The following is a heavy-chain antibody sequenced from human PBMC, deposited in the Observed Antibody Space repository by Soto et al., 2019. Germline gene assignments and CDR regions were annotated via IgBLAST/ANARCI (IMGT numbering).Heavy chain of an antibody. D-gene: IGHD2-15*01. CDR1: GYSFISYW. V-gene: IGHV5-51*01. CDR2: IYPDDSDT. J-gene: IGHJ6*02. Sequence: PGESLKISCKGSGYSFISYWIGWVSQMPGKGLEWMGIIYPDDSDTRYSPSFQGQVTISVDKSISTAYLQWSSLQASDTAIYYCARAYCSGGSCTSGYFYYGMDVWGQGTTVTVSS. CDR3: ARAYCSGGSCTSGYFYYGMDV.